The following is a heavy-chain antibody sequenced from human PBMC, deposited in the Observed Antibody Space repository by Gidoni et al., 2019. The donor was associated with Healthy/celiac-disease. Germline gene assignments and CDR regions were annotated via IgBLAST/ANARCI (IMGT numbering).Heavy chain of an antibody. CDR2: ISGSGGST. J-gene: IGHJ3*02. CDR1: GFTFSSYA. V-gene: IGHV3-23*01. Sequence: EVQLLESGGGLVQPGGSLRLSCAASGFTFSSYAMSWVRQAPGKGLEWVSAISGSGGSTYYADSVKGRFTISRDNSKNTLYLQMNSLRAEDTAVYYCAKDRVHPRYGDNSSEGAFDIWGQGTMVTVFS. D-gene: IGHD4-17*01. CDR3: AKDRVHPRYGDNSSEGAFDI.